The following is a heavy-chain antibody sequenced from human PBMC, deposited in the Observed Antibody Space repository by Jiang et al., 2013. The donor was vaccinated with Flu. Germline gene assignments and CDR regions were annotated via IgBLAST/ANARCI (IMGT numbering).Heavy chain of an antibody. D-gene: IGHD3-22*01. V-gene: IGHV1-2*02. J-gene: IGHJ5*02. CDR3: ARDSVVGDMEGWFDP. CDR2: INPNSGGT. CDR1: GYTFTGYY. Sequence: GAEVKKPGASVKVSCKASGYTFTGYYMHWVRQAPGQGLEWMGWINPNSGGTNYAQKFQGRVTMTRDTSISTAYMELSRLRSDDTAVYYCARDSVVGDMEGWFDPWGQGTLVTVSS.